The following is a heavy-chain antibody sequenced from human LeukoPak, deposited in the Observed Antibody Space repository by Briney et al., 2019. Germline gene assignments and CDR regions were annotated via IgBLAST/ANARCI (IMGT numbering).Heavy chain of an antibody. CDR1: GFTFSSYG. V-gene: IGHV3-30*18. Sequence: PGGSLRLSCAASGFTFSSYGMHWVRQAPGKGLEWVAVISYDGSNKYYADSVKGRFTISRDNSKNTLYLQMNRLRAEDAAVYYCAKEGRYCSGGSCYSSWGQGTLVTVSS. J-gene: IGHJ4*02. CDR2: ISYDGSNK. D-gene: IGHD2-15*01. CDR3: AKEGRYCSGGSCYSS.